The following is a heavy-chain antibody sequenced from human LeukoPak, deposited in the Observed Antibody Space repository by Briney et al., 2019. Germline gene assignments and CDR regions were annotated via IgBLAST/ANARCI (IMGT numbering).Heavy chain of an antibody. Sequence: GGSLRLSCAASGFTFSSYAMHWVRQAPGKGLEWVAVISYDGSNKYYADSAKGRFTISRDNSKNTLYLQMNSLRAEDTAVYYCARDTAAAGRFDYWGQGTLVTVSS. V-gene: IGHV3-30*04. CDR1: GFTFSSYA. CDR3: ARDTAAAGRFDY. J-gene: IGHJ4*02. D-gene: IGHD6-13*01. CDR2: ISYDGSNK.